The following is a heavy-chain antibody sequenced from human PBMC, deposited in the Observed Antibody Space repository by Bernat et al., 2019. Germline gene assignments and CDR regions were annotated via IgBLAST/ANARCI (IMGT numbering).Heavy chain of an antibody. Sequence: EVQLVESGGGLVQPGGSLRLSCAASGFNFSSYSMNWVRQAPGKGLEWVSYISTGSSTIYYADSVRGRFTISRDNAQNSMYLQMNSLRDEDTAVYYCARPGYCSSSRCYADDAFDIWGQRTMVTVSS. V-gene: IGHV3-48*02. J-gene: IGHJ3*02. CDR2: ISTGSSTI. D-gene: IGHD2-2*01. CDR1: GFNFSSYS. CDR3: ARPGYCSSSRCYADDAFDI.